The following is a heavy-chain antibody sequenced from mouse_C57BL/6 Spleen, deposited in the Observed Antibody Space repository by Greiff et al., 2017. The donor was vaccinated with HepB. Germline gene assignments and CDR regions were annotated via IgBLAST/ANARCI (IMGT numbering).Heavy chain of an antibody. CDR1: GYTFTSYW. CDR2: IDPSDSET. CDR3: ARWGIYYGNYVFDY. J-gene: IGHJ2*01. V-gene: IGHV1-52*01. Sequence: QVQLQQPGAELVRPGSSVKLSCKASGYTFTSYWMHWVKQRPIQGLEWIGNIDPSDSETHYNQKFKDKATLTVDKSSSTAYMQLSSLSSEDSAVYYCARWGIYYGNYVFDYWGQGTTLTVSS. D-gene: IGHD2-1*01.